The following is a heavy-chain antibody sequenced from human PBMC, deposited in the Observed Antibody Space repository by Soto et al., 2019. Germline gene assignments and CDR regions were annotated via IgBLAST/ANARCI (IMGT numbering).Heavy chain of an antibody. D-gene: IGHD3-22*01. Sequence: ASGPTLVNPTQTLTLTCTLSGVSSSTGGGGVGWIRQPPGKALEWLALIYWDNDKRYSPSLRSRLSVTKDTTKNQVVLTMTNMDPVDTATYFCAQRQYYNDGSADYYFGGNEFWGQGALVTVSS. CDR2: IYWDNDK. J-gene: IGHJ4*02. CDR3: AQRQYYNDGSADYYFGGNEF. V-gene: IGHV2-5*02. CDR1: GVSSSTGGGG.